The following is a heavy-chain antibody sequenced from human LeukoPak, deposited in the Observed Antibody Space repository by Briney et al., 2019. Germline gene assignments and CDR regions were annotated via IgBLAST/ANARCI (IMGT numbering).Heavy chain of an antibody. CDR3: ARAGLGYSSSWYLDY. V-gene: IGHV3-48*01. D-gene: IGHD6-13*01. CDR2: IDSSSSTI. J-gene: IGHJ4*02. CDR1: EFTFSSYS. Sequence: GGSLRLSCAASEFTFSSYSINWVRQAPGKGLEWVSYIDSSSSTIYYADSVKGRFTISRDNAKNSLYLQMNSLRAEDTAVYYRARAGLGYSSSWYLDYWGQGTLVTVSS.